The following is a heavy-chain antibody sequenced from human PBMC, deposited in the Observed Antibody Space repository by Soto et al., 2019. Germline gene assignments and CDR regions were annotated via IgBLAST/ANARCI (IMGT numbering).Heavy chain of an antibody. CDR3: ARDNQQLVSNWFDP. D-gene: IGHD6-13*01. Sequence: QVQLQESGPGLVKPSETLSLTCTVSGGSISSYYWSWFRQPPGKGLEWIGYIYYSGSTNYDPSLKSRVTISVDTSKNQFSLKLSSVTAADTAVYYCARDNQQLVSNWFDPWGQGTLVTVSS. CDR1: GGSISSYY. V-gene: IGHV4-59*01. J-gene: IGHJ5*02. CDR2: IYYSGST.